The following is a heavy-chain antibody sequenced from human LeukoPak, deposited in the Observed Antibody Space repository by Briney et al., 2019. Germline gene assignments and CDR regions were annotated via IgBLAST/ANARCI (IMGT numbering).Heavy chain of an antibody. CDR3: ARGERDIVVVPAAGGSYFDY. CDR1: GYTFTGYY. V-gene: IGHV1-2*02. J-gene: IGHJ4*02. D-gene: IGHD2-2*01. Sequence: ASVKVSCKASGYTFTGYYMHWVRQAPGQGLEWMGWINPNSGGTNYAQKFQGRVTMTRDTSISTAYMELSRLRSDDTAVYYCARGERDIVVVPAAGGSYFDYWGQGTLVTISS. CDR2: INPNSGGT.